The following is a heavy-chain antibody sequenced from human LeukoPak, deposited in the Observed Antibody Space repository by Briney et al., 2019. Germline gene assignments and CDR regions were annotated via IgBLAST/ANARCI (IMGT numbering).Heavy chain of an antibody. J-gene: IGHJ6*03. V-gene: IGHV3-48*01. CDR3: ARGAQRFLEWLSEACYMDV. CDR2: ISSSSSTI. D-gene: IGHD3-3*01. Sequence: SGGSLRLSCAASGFTFSSYSMNWVRQAPGKGLEWVSYISSSSSTIYYAESVKGRFTISRDNAKNSLYLQMNSLRAEDTAVYYCARGAQRFLEWLSEACYMDVWGKGTTVTVSS. CDR1: GFTFSSYS.